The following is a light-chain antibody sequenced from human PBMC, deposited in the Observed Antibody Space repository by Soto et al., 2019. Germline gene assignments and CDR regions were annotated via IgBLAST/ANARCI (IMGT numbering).Light chain of an antibody. Sequence: QMTQSPSSLSASVGARVTITCRTSQNINSYLNWYQHKPGTAPKLLIYTASNLQGGVPSRFSGSGSGADFTITISSLQPEDFETYYCQQSYSTPLTFGGGTKVDIK. CDR3: QQSYSTPLT. J-gene: IGKJ4*01. CDR2: TAS. CDR1: QNINSY. V-gene: IGKV1-39*01.